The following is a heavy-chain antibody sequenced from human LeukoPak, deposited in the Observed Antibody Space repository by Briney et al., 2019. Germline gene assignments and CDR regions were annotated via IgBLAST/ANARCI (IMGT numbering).Heavy chain of an antibody. CDR3: ARDGDYDYVWGTYRHNWFDP. V-gene: IGHV1-18*01. J-gene: IGHJ5*02. Sequence: ASVKVSCKASGYTFTSYGINWVRQAPGQGLEWMGWISAYSGNINYTQKLQDRVTMTIDTSTSTAYMELRTLRSDDTAVYYCARDGDYDYVWGTYRHNWFDPWGQGTLVTVSS. D-gene: IGHD3-16*02. CDR2: ISAYSGNI. CDR1: GYTFTSYG.